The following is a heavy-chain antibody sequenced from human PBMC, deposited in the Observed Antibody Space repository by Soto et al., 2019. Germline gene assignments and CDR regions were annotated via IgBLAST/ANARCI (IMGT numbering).Heavy chain of an antibody. V-gene: IGHV3-30*03. J-gene: IGHJ4*02. CDR3: ARKAHYDFDY. Sequence: QVQLVESGGGVVQPGRSLRLSCAASGFTFSSYGMHWVRQAPGKGLEWVAVISYDGSNKYYADSVKGRFTISRDNSKNTLYLQMNSLRAEDTAVYYCARKAHYDFDYWGQGTLVTVSS. D-gene: IGHD3-10*01. CDR2: ISYDGSNK. CDR1: GFTFSSYG.